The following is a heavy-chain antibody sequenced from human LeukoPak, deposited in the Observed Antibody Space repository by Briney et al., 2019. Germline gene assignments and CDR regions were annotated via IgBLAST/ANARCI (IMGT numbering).Heavy chain of an antibody. D-gene: IGHD2-15*01. CDR2: ISGSGGST. J-gene: IGHJ4*02. CDR3: AKELVVVVVAATHRYFDY. CDR1: GFTFSSYA. Sequence: PGGSLRLSCAASGFTFSSYAISWVRQAPGKGLEWVSAISGSGGSTYYADSVKGRFTISRDNSKNTLYLQMNSLRAEDTAVYYCAKELVVVVVAATHRYFDYWGQGTMVTVSS. V-gene: IGHV3-23*01.